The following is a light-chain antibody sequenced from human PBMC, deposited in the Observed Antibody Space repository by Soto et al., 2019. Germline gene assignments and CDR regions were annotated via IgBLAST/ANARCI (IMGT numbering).Light chain of an antibody. CDR2: GAS. Sequence: DIQMTQSPSSLSASVGDRVTITCRASQNIAKYLNWYQQKQGKAPKILIYGASSLQSGVPSRFSGSGSGTDFTLTISSLQPEDFATYYCQQYNSYPGTFGQGTKVEIK. CDR3: QQYNSYPGT. CDR1: QNIAKY. J-gene: IGKJ1*01. V-gene: IGKV1-39*01.